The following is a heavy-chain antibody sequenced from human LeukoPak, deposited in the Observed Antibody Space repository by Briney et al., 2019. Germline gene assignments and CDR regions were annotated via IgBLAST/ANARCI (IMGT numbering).Heavy chain of an antibody. CDR3: ARLRDCSDTGCANFYFYMDI. V-gene: IGHV1-18*01. D-gene: IGHD2-21*01. Sequence: ASVKVSCKASGYPFFSSGISWVRQAPGQGLEWLGWFSAYNGVTHYARKFRGRLTITTDTSTSTAYMELRSLRSDDTAIYYCARLRDCSDTGCANFYFYMDIWGKGTAITVPS. CDR2: FSAYNGVT. J-gene: IGHJ6*03. CDR1: GYPFFSSG.